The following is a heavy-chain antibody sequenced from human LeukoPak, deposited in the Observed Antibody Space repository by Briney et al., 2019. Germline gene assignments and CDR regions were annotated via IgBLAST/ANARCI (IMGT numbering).Heavy chain of an antibody. V-gene: IGHV4-38-2*02. J-gene: IGHJ5*02. CDR3: ARDPALTFNWFDP. CDR2: IYNSGTT. D-gene: IGHD2-21*02. Sequence: KPSETLSLTCGVSGYPISSGHYWAWIRQPPGKGLEWIASIYNSGTTYSNPSLQSRISLSVDTSKNQFSLNLTSVTAADTAVYYCARDPALTFNWFDPWGQGILVTVSS. CDR1: GYPISSGHY.